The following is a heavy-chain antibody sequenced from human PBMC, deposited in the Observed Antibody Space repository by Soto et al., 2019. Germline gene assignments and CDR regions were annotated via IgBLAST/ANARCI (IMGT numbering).Heavy chain of an antibody. V-gene: IGHV4-39*01. J-gene: IGHJ4*02. CDR1: GGSIDRSNYY. CDR3: ARHFVAVVIKGWVY. Sequence: QLQLQESGPGLVKPSETLSITCNVSGGSIDRSNYYWDWLRQPPRQGLEWIGTTYYNGNAYYNPSLRSRVSMSVDTSKNQFSLKLVSVTAAGTAVYYCARHFVAVVIKGWVYWGLGSLVTVSS. CDR2: TYYNGNA. D-gene: IGHD3-10*01.